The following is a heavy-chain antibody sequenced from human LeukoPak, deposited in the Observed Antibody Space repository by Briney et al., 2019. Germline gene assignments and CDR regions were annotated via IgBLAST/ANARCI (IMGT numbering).Heavy chain of an antibody. CDR3: AKDGYSSSWYSIDY. J-gene: IGHJ4*02. Sequence: GGSLRLSCAASGFTFSTYGMHWVRQAPGKGLEWVAFIRYDGSNKYYADSVKGRFTISRDNSKNTLYLQMSSLRAEDMALYYCAKDGYSSSWYSIDYWGQGTLVTVSS. CDR2: IRYDGSNK. D-gene: IGHD6-13*01. V-gene: IGHV3-30*02. CDR1: GFTFSTYG.